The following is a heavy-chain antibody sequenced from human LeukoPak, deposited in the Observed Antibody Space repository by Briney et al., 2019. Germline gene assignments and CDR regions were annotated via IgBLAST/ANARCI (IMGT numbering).Heavy chain of an antibody. Sequence: GGSLRLSCAASGFSFSTYAMSWVRQAPGKGLEWVSGVNGNGGSTSYADSVKGRFTIFRDNSKNTVYLQMNSLRAEDAAVYYCAKDLYVDVRWGSAFDIWGQGTVVTVSS. CDR3: AKDLYVDVRWGSAFDI. J-gene: IGHJ3*02. CDR1: GFSFSTYA. CDR2: VNGNGGST. D-gene: IGHD2-21*01. V-gene: IGHV3-23*01.